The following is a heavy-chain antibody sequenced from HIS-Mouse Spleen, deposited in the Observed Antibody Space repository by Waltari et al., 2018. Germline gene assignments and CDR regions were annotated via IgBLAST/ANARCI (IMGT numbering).Heavy chain of an antibody. J-gene: IGHJ6*02. CDR1: GGPISSSSYY. CDR2: IYYCGST. D-gene: IGHD4-17*01. V-gene: IGHV4-39*01. CDR3: ASKSPQTTVTPYYGMDV. Sequence: QLQLQESGPGLVKPSETLSLTCTVSGGPISSSSYYWGWIRHPPGKGLEWIGSIYYCGSTYYNPSLKSRVNISVDTSQNQFSLKLSSVTAADTAVYYCASKSPQTTVTPYYGMDVWGQGTTVTVSS.